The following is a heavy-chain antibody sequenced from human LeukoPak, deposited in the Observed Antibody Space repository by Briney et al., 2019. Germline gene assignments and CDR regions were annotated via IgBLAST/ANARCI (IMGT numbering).Heavy chain of an antibody. CDR1: GFTFSSYG. D-gene: IGHD3-22*01. Sequence: GRSLRLSCAASGFTFSSYGMHWVRQAPGKGLEWVAVISYDGSNKYYADSVKGRFTISRDNAKNSLYLQMNSLRAEDTAVYYCVRDYYDSSGYYKGSHWGQGTLVTVSS. V-gene: IGHV3-30*03. CDR3: VRDYYDSSGYYKGSH. J-gene: IGHJ4*02. CDR2: ISYDGSNK.